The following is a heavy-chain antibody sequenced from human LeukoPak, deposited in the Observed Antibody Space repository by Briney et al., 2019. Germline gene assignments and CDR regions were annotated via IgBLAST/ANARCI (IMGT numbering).Heavy chain of an antibody. CDR2: INHSGST. CDR1: GGSFSGYY. CDR3: ARQSRIYSSSWYRWFDP. J-gene: IGHJ5*02. V-gene: IGHV4-34*01. Sequence: SETLSLTCAVYGGSFSGYYWSWIRQPPGKGLEWIGEINHSGSTNYNPSLKSQVTISVDTSKNQFSLKLSSVTAADTAVYYCARQSRIYSSSWYRWFDPWGQGTLVTVSS. D-gene: IGHD6-13*01.